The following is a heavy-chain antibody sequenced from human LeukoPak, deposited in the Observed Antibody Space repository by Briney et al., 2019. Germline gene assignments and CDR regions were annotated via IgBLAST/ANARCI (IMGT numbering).Heavy chain of an antibody. CDR3: ASLEVGATAD. J-gene: IGHJ4*02. Sequence: SETLSLTCTVSGGSISSSSYYWGWIRQPPGKGLEWTGSIYYSGSTYYNPSLKSRVTISVDTSKNQFSLKLSSVTAADTAVYYCASLEVGATADWGQGTLVTVSS. CDR1: GGSISSSSYY. V-gene: IGHV4-39*01. D-gene: IGHD1-26*01. CDR2: IYYSGST.